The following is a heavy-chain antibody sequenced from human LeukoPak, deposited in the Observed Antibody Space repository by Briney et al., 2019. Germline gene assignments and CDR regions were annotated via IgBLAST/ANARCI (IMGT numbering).Heavy chain of an antibody. CDR3: AKDYRAMANYYFDY. V-gene: IGHV3-23*01. CDR1: GFTFSSYA. Sequence: GGSLRLSCAASGFTFSSYAMSWVRQAPGKGLEWVSAISGSGGSTYHADSVKGRFTISRANSKTTLYMQMNSLRAEDTAVYYCAKDYRAMANYYFDYWGQGTLVTVSS. J-gene: IGHJ4*02. D-gene: IGHD5-18*01. CDR2: ISGSGGST.